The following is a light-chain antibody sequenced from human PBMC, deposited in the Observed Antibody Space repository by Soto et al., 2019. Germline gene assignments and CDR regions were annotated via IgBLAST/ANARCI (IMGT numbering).Light chain of an antibody. CDR1: ISDVGRYNL. V-gene: IGLV2-23*01. J-gene: IGLJ2*01. CDR3: CSYAGGASVV. Sequence: QSALTQPASVSGSPGQSITISCTGTISDVGRYNLVCWYQQHPDKAPKLIIYEDIERPSGVSHRFSGSTSGNTASLTISGLQTEDEAKYFCCSYAGGASVVFGGGTKLTVL. CDR2: EDI.